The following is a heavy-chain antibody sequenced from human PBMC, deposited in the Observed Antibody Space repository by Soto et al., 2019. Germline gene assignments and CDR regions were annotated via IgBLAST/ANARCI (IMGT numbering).Heavy chain of an antibody. V-gene: IGHV3-30-3*01. CDR3: AREWSTSGDLDY. Sequence: QVQLVESGGGVVQPGRSLRLSCAASGFTFSSHAIQWVRQAPGKGLEWVAVISYDGSIKYYADSVKGRFTISRDNSKRTEYMKMYSLRAEDTAVFYCAREWSTSGDLDYWGQGTLVSDCS. J-gene: IGHJ4*02. CDR2: ISYDGSIK. CDR1: GFTFSSHA. D-gene: IGHD3-10*01.